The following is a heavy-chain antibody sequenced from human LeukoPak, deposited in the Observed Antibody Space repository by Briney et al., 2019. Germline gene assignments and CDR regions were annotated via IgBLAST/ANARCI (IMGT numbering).Heavy chain of an antibody. V-gene: IGHV4-59*01. CDR3: ARTGSTVTMLYPFDH. CDR2: IYYSGST. J-gene: IGHJ4*02. Sequence: PSETLSLTCTVSGGSIRSYYWSWIRQPPGKGLEWIGYIYYSGSTNYNPPLKRRVSISVDTSKNQFSLKLSSVTAADTAVYYCARTGSTVTMLYPFDHWGQGTLVTVSS. D-gene: IGHD4-17*01. CDR1: GGSIRSYY.